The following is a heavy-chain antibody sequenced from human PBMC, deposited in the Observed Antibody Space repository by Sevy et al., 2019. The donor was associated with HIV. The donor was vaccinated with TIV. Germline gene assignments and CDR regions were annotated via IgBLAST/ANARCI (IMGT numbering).Heavy chain of an antibody. CDR3: ARRITIFGVVIKEDAFDI. Sequence: GGSLRLSCKGSGYSFTSYWIGWVRQMPGKGLEWMGIIYPGDSDTRYSPSFQGQVTISADKSISTAYLQWSSLKASDTAMYYCARRITIFGVVIKEDAFDIWGQGTMVTVSS. CDR1: GYSFTSYW. D-gene: IGHD3-3*01. V-gene: IGHV5-51*01. CDR2: IYPGDSDT. J-gene: IGHJ3*02.